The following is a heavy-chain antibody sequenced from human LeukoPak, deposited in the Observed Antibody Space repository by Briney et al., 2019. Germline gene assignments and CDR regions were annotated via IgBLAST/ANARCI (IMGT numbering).Heavy chain of an antibody. J-gene: IGHJ4*02. CDR3: APGGGTFDY. CDR1: GFSFNSYS. V-gene: IGHV3-23*01. D-gene: IGHD3-16*01. Sequence: GGSLRLSCAASGFSFNSYSMSWVRQAPGKRLEWVSAISTNGDSTPYADSVKGRLTISRDNSKSTLYLQMNSLRAEDTAVYYCAPGGGTFDYWGQGTLVTVSS. CDR2: ISTNGDST.